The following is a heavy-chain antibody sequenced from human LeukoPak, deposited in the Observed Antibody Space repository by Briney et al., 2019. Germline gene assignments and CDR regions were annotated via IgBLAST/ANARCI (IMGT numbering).Heavy chain of an antibody. J-gene: IGHJ4*02. D-gene: IGHD3-16*02. CDR2: ISGSGGST. Sequence: GESLRLSCAASGFTFSSYGMSWVRQAPGKGLEWVSAISGSGGSTYYADSVKGRFTISRDNSKNTLYLQMNSLRAEDTAVYYCARSGPLTFGGVIVPFDYWGQGTLVTVSS. CDR3: ARSGPLTFGGVIVPFDY. V-gene: IGHV3-23*01. CDR1: GFTFSSYG.